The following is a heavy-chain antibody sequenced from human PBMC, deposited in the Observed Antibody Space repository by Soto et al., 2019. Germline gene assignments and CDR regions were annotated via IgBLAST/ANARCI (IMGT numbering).Heavy chain of an antibody. CDR2: VIPIFGTP. CDR3: ARSQGGSSSLDIYYYYYYGMDV. D-gene: IGHD2-15*01. V-gene: IGHV1-69*01. Sequence: QVQLVQSGAEVKKPGSSVKVSCKAPGGTFSTYAINWVRQAPGQGLEWMGGVIPIFGTPKYAQKFQGRVTITADESTSTGYMEPRSLRSEDTAVYYCARSQGGSSSLDIYYYYYYGMDVWGQGTTVTVSS. CDR1: GGTFSTYA. J-gene: IGHJ6*02.